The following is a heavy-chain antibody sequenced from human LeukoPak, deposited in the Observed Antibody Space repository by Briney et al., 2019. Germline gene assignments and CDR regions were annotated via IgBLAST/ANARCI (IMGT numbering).Heavy chain of an antibody. J-gene: IGHJ6*03. V-gene: IGHV4-61*02. D-gene: IGHD5-24*01. CDR2: IYTSGST. CDR3: ARESRDGYNFYYYMDV. Sequence: PSETLSLTCTVTGGSISSNNYYWSWIRQPAGKGLEWIGRIYTSGSTNYNPSLKSRVTISVDTSKNQFSLNLSSVTAADTAVYYCARESRDGYNFYYYMDVWGKGTTVTVSS. CDR1: GGSISSNNYY.